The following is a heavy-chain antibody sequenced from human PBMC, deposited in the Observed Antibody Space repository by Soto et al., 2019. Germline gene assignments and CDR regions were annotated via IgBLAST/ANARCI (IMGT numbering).Heavy chain of an antibody. V-gene: IGHV1-18*01. CDR1: GYTFTSYG. Sequence: QVHLVQSGAEVKKPGASVKVSCKASGYTFTSYGITWVRQAPGQGLEWMGWISAHKGNPDYAQKLQGGVIVTRDTSTSTACMELRSLRSDDTAVYYCARGRYGDYWGQGDLVTVSS. CDR2: ISAHKGNP. D-gene: IGHD1-1*01. CDR3: ARGRYGDY. J-gene: IGHJ4*02.